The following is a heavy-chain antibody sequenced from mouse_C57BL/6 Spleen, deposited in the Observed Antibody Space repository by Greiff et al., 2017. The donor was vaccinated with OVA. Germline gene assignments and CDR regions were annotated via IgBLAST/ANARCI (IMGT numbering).Heavy chain of an antibody. CDR3: ARPGWEGDAMDY. CDR1: GFTFSDYG. CDR2: ISSGSSTI. Sequence: EVQLQESGGGLVKPGGSLKLSCAASGFTFSDYGMHWVRQAPEKGLEWVAYISSGSSTIYYADTVKGRFTISRDNAKNTLFLQMTSLRSEDTAMYYCARPGWEGDAMDYWGQGTSVTVSS. V-gene: IGHV5-17*01. D-gene: IGHD1-1*02. J-gene: IGHJ4*01.